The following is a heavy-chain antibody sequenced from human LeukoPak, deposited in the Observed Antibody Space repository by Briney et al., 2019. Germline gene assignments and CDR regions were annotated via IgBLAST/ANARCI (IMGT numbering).Heavy chain of an antibody. CDR2: IYHSGST. J-gene: IGHJ5*02. CDR1: GGSISSGGYS. Sequence: SETLSLTCAVSGGSISSGGYSWSWIRQPPGKGLEWIGYIYHSGSTYYNPSLKSRVTTSVDRSKDQFSLKLSSVTAADTAVYYCARLSGDGSGRLHWFDPWGQGTLVTVSS. CDR3: ARLSGDGSGRLHWFDP. V-gene: IGHV4-30-2*01. D-gene: IGHD3-10*01.